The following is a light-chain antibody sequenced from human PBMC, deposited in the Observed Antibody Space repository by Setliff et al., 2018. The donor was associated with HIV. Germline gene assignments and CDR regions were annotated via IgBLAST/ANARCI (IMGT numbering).Light chain of an antibody. J-gene: IGLJ2*01. V-gene: IGLV2-14*02. Sequence: QSVLTQPASVSGSPGQSITISCTGTSSDVGSYNLVSWYQQHPGKAPKLMIYEVSKRPSGVSNRFSGSKSGNTASLTISGLQAEDEADYYCCSYTSSSSVVFGGGTKVTV. CDR3: CSYTSSSSVV. CDR1: SSDVGSYNL. CDR2: EVS.